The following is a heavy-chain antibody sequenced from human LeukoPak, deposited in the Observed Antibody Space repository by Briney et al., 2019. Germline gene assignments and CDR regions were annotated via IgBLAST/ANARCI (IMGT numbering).Heavy chain of an antibody. V-gene: IGHV3-13*01. D-gene: IGHD5-12*01. CDR3: ARERANYGVDV. Sequence: PGGSLRLSCAASGFTFRSYDMHWVRQSTGKGLEWVSSIGTAGDTYFPGSVKGRFTISRDNAKNSLYLQMNSLRAGDTAVYYCARERANYGVDVWSQGTTVTVSS. CDR2: IGTAGDT. J-gene: IGHJ6*02. CDR1: GFTFRSYD.